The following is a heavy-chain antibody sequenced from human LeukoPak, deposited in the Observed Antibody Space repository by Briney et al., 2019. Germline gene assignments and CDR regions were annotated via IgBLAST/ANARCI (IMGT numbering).Heavy chain of an antibody. J-gene: IGHJ6*03. CDR3: AREAVVVVAAYMDV. CDR2: IKQDGSEK. Sequence: GGSLRLSCAASGFTFSSYWMSWVRQAPGKGLEWVAKIKQDGSEKYYVDSVKGRFTISRDNAKNSLYLQMNSLRAEDTAVYYCAREAVVVVAAYMDVWGKGTTVTVSS. D-gene: IGHD2-15*01. CDR1: GFTFSSYW. V-gene: IGHV3-7*01.